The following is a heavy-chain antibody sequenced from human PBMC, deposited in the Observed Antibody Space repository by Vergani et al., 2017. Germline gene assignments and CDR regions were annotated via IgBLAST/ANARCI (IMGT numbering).Heavy chain of an antibody. V-gene: IGHV4-30-4*01. J-gene: IGHJ6*02. CDR2: IYYSGST. CDR3: ARVRRDDSSGYYYYYGMDV. CDR1: GGSISSGDYY. D-gene: IGHD3-22*01. Sequence: QVQLQESGPGLVKPSQTLSLTCTVSGGSISSGDYYWSWIRQPPGKGLEWIGYIYYSGSTYYNPSLKSRVTISVDTSKNQFSLKPSSVTAADTAVYYCARVRRDDSSGYYYYYGMDVWGQGTTVTVSS.